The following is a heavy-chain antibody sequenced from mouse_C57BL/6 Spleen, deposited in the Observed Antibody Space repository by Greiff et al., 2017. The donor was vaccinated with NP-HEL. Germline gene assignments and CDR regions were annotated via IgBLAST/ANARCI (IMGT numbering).Heavy chain of an antibody. CDR3: ARRTTGSYYYAMDY. J-gene: IGHJ4*01. Sequence: VQLQQSGAELVMPGASVKLSCKASGYTFTSYWMHWVKQRPGQGLEWIGEIDPSDSYTNYNQKFKGKSTLTVDKSSSTAYMQLRSLTSEDSEVYYCARRTTGSYYYAMDYWGQGTSVTVSS. V-gene: IGHV1-69*01. CDR1: GYTFTSYW. CDR2: IDPSDSYT. D-gene: IGHD1-1*01.